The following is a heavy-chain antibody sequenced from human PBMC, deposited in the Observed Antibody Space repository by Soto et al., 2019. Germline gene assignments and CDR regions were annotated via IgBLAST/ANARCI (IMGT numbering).Heavy chain of an antibody. CDR3: ARETFARY. D-gene: IGHD1-20*01. J-gene: IGHJ4*02. CDR2: INYSGST. CDR1: GDSISDYY. Sequence: QVQLQESGPGLVKPSETLSLTCTVSGDSISDYYWTWIRQPPGKGLEWIGFINYSGSTNYKSSLKSRVTISIDTSKNQFSLKPTSVTAADTAIYYCARETFARYWGQGILVTASS. V-gene: IGHV4-59*13.